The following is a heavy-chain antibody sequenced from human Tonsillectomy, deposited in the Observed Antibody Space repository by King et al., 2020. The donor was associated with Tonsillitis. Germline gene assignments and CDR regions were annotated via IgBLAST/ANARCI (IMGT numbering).Heavy chain of an antibody. CDR3: ARRWLHPFDY. J-gene: IGHJ4*02. CDR1: GGSFSGYY. CDR2: INHSGST. D-gene: IGHD5-12*01. Sequence: VQLPQWGAGLLKPSETLSLTCAVYGGSFSGYYWSWIRQPPGKGLEWIGEINHSGSTNYNPSLKSRVTISVDTSKNQFSLKLSSVTAADTAVYYCARRWLHPFDYWGQGTLVTVSS. V-gene: IGHV4-34*01.